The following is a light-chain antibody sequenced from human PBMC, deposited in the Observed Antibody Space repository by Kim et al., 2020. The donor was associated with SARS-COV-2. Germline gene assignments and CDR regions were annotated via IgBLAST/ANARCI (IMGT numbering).Light chain of an antibody. Sequence: LSPGERATLSCRASQSVSSNYLAWYQRKPGQAPRLLIFGASIRATGIPDRFSGSGSGTDFTLTISRLEPEDFAVFYCQQYASSPLTFGGGTKLEI. V-gene: IGKV3-20*01. CDR1: QSVSSNY. CDR2: GAS. J-gene: IGKJ4*01. CDR3: QQYASSPLT.